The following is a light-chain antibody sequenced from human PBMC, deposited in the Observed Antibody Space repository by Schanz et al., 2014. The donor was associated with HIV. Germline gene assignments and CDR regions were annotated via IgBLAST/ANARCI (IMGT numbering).Light chain of an antibody. V-gene: IGLV2-14*01. CDR2: DVI. CDR3: SSYAGTIGV. CDR1: SSDIGGYKC. J-gene: IGLJ3*02. Sequence: QSGLAQPASVSGSPGQSISISCTGSSSDIGGYKCVSWYQQHPDTAPKLVIYDVIKRPSGVSNRFSGSKSGNTASLTISGLQAEDEADYYCSSYAGTIGVFGGGTKLTVL.